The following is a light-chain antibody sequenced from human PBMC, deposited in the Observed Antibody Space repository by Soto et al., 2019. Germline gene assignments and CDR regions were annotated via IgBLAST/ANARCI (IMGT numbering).Light chain of an antibody. CDR1: SSDAVSNNL. Sequence: QSALTQPASVSGSPGQSITISCTGTSSDAVSNNLVSWYQQHPGKAPKLIIYEVTKRPSGISNRLSGSTSGNTASLTISGLQAEDEADYYCCSYAGSSTFAFGGGTKLTVL. J-gene: IGLJ2*01. V-gene: IGLV2-23*02. CDR3: CSYAGSSTFA. CDR2: EVT.